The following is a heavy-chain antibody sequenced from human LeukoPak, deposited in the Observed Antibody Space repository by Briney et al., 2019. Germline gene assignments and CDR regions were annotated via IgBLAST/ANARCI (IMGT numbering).Heavy chain of an antibody. CDR3: ARAHYDSSYNWFDP. CDR2: INPNSGGT. J-gene: IGHJ5*02. CDR1: GYTFTGYY. Sequence: ASVKVSCTASGYTFTGYYMHWVRQAPGQGLEWMGWINPNSGGTNYAQKFQGWVTMTRDTSISTAYMELSRLRSDDTAVYYCARAHYDSSYNWFDPWGQGTLVTVSS. V-gene: IGHV1-2*04. D-gene: IGHD3-22*01.